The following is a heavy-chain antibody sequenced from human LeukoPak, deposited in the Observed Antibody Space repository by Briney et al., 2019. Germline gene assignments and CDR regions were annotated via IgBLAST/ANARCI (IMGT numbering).Heavy chain of an antibody. D-gene: IGHD2-2*01. J-gene: IGHJ6*04. CDR1: GFTFTSSA. CDR3: AAGDIVVVPAAPATDYYYYYGMDV. CDR2: IVVGSGNT. V-gene: IGHV1-58*01. Sequence: SVKVSCTASGFTFTSSAVQWVRQARGQRLEWIGWIVVGSGNTNYAQKFQERVTITRDMSTSTAYMELSSLRSEDTAVYYCAAGDIVVVPAAPATDYYYYYGMDVWGKGTTVTVSS.